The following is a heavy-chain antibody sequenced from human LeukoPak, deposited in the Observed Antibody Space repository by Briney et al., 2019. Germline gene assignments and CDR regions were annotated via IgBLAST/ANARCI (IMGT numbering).Heavy chain of an antibody. V-gene: IGHV4-39*07. D-gene: IGHD3-22*01. CDR1: GGSISSGSYY. J-gene: IGHJ5*02. CDR3: ARIYFDSGTNWFDP. CDR2: IYYSGST. Sequence: PSETLSLTCTVSGGSISSGSYYWGWIRQPPGKGLDWIGSIYYSGSTYYNPSLKSRVTISVDTSKNQFSLKLSSVTAAHTAVYYCARIYFDSGTNWFDPWGQGTLVTVSS.